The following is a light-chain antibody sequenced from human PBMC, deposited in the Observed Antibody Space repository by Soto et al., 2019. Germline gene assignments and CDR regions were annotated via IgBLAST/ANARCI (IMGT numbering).Light chain of an antibody. CDR2: DAS. CDR3: QQYDSLPYT. J-gene: IGKJ2*01. V-gene: IGKV1-33*01. Sequence: DIQMTQSPSSLSASVGDRVTITCHASQDIRKYLNWFQQKPGKAPKLLINDASNLKTGVPTRFSGSGSGTDFTLTINSLQPEDFATYHCQQYDSLPYTCGQGTKLEIK. CDR1: QDIRKY.